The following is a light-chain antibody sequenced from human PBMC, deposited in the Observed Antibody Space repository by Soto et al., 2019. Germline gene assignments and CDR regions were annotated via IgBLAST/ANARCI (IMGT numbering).Light chain of an antibody. CDR2: GAS. J-gene: IGKJ1*01. CDR1: EDISNY. V-gene: IGKV1-27*01. Sequence: DIQMTQSPSSLSASVGDRVTITCRASEDISNYLAWYQQKPGKVPKLLFYGASTLQSSVPSRFSGSGSGTDFTLTISSLQTEDVGTYYCQNYNRAPWTFGQGTKVESK. CDR3: QNYNRAPWT.